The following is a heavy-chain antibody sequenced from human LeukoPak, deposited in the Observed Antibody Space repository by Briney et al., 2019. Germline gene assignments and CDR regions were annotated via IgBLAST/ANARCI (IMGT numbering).Heavy chain of an antibody. CDR2: IYHGGST. V-gene: IGHV4-30-2*01. J-gene: IGHJ4*02. Sequence: PSQTLSLTCAVSGDSISSGGYSWSWIRQPPGKGLEWIGYIYHGGSTYNNPSLKSRVTISVDRSKNQFSLKLSSVTAADTAVYYCARGGYSGYHGAFDYWGQGTLVTVSS. CDR1: GDSISSGGYS. CDR3: ARGGYSGYHGAFDY. D-gene: IGHD5-12*01.